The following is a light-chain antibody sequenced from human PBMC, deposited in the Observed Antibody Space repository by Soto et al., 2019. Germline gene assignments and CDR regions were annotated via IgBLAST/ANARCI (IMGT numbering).Light chain of an antibody. CDR2: WAS. J-gene: IGKJ4*01. Sequence: DIVMTQSPDSLAVSLGERATINCKSSQSVLYRSNNKNYLAWYQQKPGQPPKLLIYWASTRESGVPDRFSGRGSGTDFTLTISSLQAEDVAVYYCQQYYNTPLTFGGGTKVEIK. CDR1: QSVLYRSNNKNY. V-gene: IGKV4-1*01. CDR3: QQYYNTPLT.